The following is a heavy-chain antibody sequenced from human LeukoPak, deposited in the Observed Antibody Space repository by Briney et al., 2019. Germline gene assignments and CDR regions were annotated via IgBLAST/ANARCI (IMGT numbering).Heavy chain of an antibody. CDR1: GFTFSSYW. J-gene: IGHJ4*02. CDR3: ARDPFNGSGSYYYLY. V-gene: IGHV3-7*01. D-gene: IGHD3-10*01. CDR2: IKQDGSEK. Sequence: GGSLRLSCAASGFTFSSYWMSWVRQAPGKGLEWVANIKQDGSEKYYVDSVKGRFANSRDTAKNSLYLQMNSLRAEDTAVYYCARDPFNGSGSYYYLYWGQGTLVTVSS.